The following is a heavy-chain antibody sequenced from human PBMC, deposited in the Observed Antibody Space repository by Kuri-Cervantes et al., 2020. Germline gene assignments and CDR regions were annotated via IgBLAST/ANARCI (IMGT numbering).Heavy chain of an antibody. CDR3: AGHMGSSGYDSDY. D-gene: IGHD5-12*01. Sequence: SQTLSLTCAVSGYSISSGYYWGWIRQPPGQGLGWIGDIYYSGRTYYNPSLKSRVTMSVDTSKNQFSLKLNSVTATDTAIYYCAGHMGSSGYDSDYWGQGTLVTVSS. V-gene: IGHV4-38-2*01. CDR2: IYYSGRT. J-gene: IGHJ4*02. CDR1: GYSISSGYY.